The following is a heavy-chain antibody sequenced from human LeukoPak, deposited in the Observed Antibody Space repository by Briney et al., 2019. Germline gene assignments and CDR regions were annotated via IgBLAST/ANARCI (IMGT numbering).Heavy chain of an antibody. D-gene: IGHD3-9*01. J-gene: IGHJ4*02. Sequence: ASVKVSCKASGYTFTSYGISWVRQPPGQGLEWMGWISAYNGNTNYAQKLQGRVTMTTDTSTSTAYMELRSLRSDDAAVYYCARDYYDILTGYAQFDYWGQGTLVTVSS. CDR3: ARDYYDILTGYAQFDY. CDR1: GYTFTSYG. CDR2: ISAYNGNT. V-gene: IGHV1-18*01.